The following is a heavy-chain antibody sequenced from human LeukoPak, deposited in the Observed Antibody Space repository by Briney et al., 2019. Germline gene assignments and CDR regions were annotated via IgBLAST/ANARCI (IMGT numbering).Heavy chain of an antibody. Sequence: GSLRLSCAASGFTFSRYWMNWIRQPPGKGLEWIGYRHYSGTTDYNPSLRSRVTISIDTSKNQFSLRLTSVTAADTAVYYCGRSSPVPDYWGQGTLVTVSA. CDR2: RHYSGTT. D-gene: IGHD3-10*02. CDR1: GFTFSRYW. V-gene: IGHV4-59*01. CDR3: GRSSPVPDY. J-gene: IGHJ4*02.